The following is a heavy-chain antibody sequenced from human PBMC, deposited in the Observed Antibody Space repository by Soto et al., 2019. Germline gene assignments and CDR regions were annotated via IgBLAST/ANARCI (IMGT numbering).Heavy chain of an antibody. CDR1: GGSFSGYY. V-gene: IGHV4-34*01. CDR3: ARIVVVPAALNWFDP. J-gene: IGHJ5*02. Sequence: QVQLQQWGAGLLKPSETLSLTCAVYGGSFSGYYWSWTRQPPGKGLEWIGEINHSGSTNYNPSLTSRVTISVDTSKNQFSLKLSSVTAADTAVYYCARIVVVPAALNWFDPWGQGTLVTVSS. CDR2: INHSGST. D-gene: IGHD2-2*01.